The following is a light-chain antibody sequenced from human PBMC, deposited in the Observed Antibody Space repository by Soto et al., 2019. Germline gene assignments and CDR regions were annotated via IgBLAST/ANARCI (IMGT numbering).Light chain of an antibody. Sequence: SVLTQPPSVSGAPGQRVTISCTGGSSNIGAGYDVHWYQQLPGTAPKLLIYGNSNRPSGVPDRVSGSKSGTSASLAITGLQAEDEADYYCQSYHSSLSGWVFGGGTQLTVL. J-gene: IGLJ3*02. CDR1: SSNIGAGYD. CDR2: GNS. V-gene: IGLV1-40*01. CDR3: QSYHSSLSGWV.